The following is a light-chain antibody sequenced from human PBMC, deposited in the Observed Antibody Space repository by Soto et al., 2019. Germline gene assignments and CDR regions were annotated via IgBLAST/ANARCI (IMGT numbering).Light chain of an antibody. Sequence: EIVLTQSPGTLSLSPGERATLSCRASQSVSSSYLAWYQQKPGQAPRLLIYGASSRATGIPDRFSGNGSGTDFTLTISRREPEDFAVYYCQKYGSSPWTFGQGTKVEIK. V-gene: IGKV3-20*01. CDR3: QKYGSSPWT. CDR2: GAS. CDR1: QSVSSSY. J-gene: IGKJ1*01.